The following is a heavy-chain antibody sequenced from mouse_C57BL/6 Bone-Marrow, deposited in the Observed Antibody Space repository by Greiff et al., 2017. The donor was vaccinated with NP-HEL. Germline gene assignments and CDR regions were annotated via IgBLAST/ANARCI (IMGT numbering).Heavy chain of an antibody. V-gene: IGHV1-53*01. J-gene: IGHJ1*03. CDR3: AREGRWLRRGYWYFDV. D-gene: IGHD2-2*01. CDR2: INPSNGGT. Sequence: VQLQQSGTELVKPGTSVKLSCKSSGYTFTSYWMHWVKQRPGQGLEWIGNINPSNGGTNYNEKFKSKATLTVDKSSSTAYMQLSSLTSDDSAVYDCAREGRWLRRGYWYFDVGDTGTTVTVSS. CDR1: GYTFTSYW.